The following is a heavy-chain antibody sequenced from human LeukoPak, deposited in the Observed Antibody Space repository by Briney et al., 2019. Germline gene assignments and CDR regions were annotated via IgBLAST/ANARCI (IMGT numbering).Heavy chain of an antibody. CDR3: ARGMGRSWSLDN. V-gene: IGHV3-53*01. CDR1: GLTAANDY. CDR2: VYPSGTT. J-gene: IGHJ4*02. D-gene: IGHD6-13*01. Sequence: GGSLRLSSAASGLTAANDYMCWVPQAPGKGLEWVSVVYPSGTTYYADSVKGRFTISRDNSKNTLCLQMNSLRAEDTAVYYCARGMGRSWSLDNWGQGTLVTVSS.